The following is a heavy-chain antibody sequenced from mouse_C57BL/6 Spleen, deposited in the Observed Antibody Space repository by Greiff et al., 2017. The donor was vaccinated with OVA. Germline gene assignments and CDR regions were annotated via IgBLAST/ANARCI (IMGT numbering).Heavy chain of an antibody. Sequence: QVQLKQPGAELVMPGASVKLSCKASGYTFTSYWMHWVKQRPGQGLEWIGEIDPSDSYTNYNQKFKGKSTLTVDKSSSTAYMQLSSLTSEDSAVYYCARTGYYGSSAYWGQGTLVTVSA. D-gene: IGHD1-1*01. CDR3: ARTGYYGSSAY. J-gene: IGHJ3*01. CDR1: GYTFTSYW. CDR2: IDPSDSYT. V-gene: IGHV1-69*01.